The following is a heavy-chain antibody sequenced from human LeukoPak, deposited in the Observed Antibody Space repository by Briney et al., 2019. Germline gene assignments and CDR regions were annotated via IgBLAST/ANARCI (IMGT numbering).Heavy chain of an antibody. J-gene: IGHJ5*02. CDR1: GYTFTSYD. Sequence: VASVKVSCKASGYTFTSYDFNWVRQATGQGLEWMGWMNPNSGNTGYAQKFQGRVTMTRDTSISTAYMELSRLRSDDTAVYYCARGLTMVRGYLNWFDPWGQGTLVTVSS. D-gene: IGHD3-10*01. V-gene: IGHV1-8*01. CDR2: MNPNSGNT. CDR3: ARGLTMVRGYLNWFDP.